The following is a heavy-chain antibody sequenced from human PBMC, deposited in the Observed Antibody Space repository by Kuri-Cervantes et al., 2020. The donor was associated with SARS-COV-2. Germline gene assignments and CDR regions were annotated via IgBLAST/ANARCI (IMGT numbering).Heavy chain of an antibody. D-gene: IGHD2-2*02. CDR1: GASISSYY. J-gene: IGHJ5*02. V-gene: IGHV4-4*07. CDR3: ASEQPSRYCSSTSCYT. CDR2: VYTSGIT. Sequence: GSLRLSCAVSGASISSYYWNWIRQPAGKGLEWIGRVYTSGITNYNPSLKSRVTMSVDTSNNQFSLKLSSVTAADTAVYYCASEQPSRYCSSTSCYTWGQGTLVTVSS.